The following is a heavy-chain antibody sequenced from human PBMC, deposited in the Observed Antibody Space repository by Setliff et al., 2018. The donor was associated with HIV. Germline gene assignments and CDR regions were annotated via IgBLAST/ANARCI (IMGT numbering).Heavy chain of an antibody. CDR2: IRSKNYGGAP. CDR3: SRGPHRYCSKTNCMYDY. D-gene: IGHD2-2*01. J-gene: IGHJ4*02. CDR1: GFNFGDYL. Sequence: SLRLSCTTSGFNFGDYLISWVRQAPGKGLEWVGFIRSKNYGGAPEYAASVKGRFTISRDDAQSIAYLQKNSLEIEDTALYYCSRGPHRYCSKTNCMYDYWGQGTLVTVSS. V-gene: IGHV3-49*04.